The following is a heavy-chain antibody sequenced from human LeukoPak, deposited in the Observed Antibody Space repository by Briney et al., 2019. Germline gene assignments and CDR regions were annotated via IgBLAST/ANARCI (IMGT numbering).Heavy chain of an antibody. Sequence: SQTLSLTCAVSGGSISSGGYSWSWIRQPPGKGLEWIGYIYHSGSTYYNPSLKSRVTISVDRSKNQFSLKLSSVTAADTAVYYCARYPRFGVVYFDYWGQGTLVTVSS. D-gene: IGHD3-3*01. CDR3: ARYPRFGVVYFDY. CDR1: GGSISSGGYS. V-gene: IGHV4-30-2*02. J-gene: IGHJ4*02. CDR2: IYHSGST.